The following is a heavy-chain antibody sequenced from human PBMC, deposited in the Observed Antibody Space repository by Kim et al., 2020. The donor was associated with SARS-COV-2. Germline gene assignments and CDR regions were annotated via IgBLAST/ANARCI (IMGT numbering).Heavy chain of an antibody. Sequence: SETLSLTCTVSGGSISSGGYYWSWIRQHPGKGLEWIGYIYYSGSTYYNPSLKSRVTISVDTSKNQFSLKLSSVTAADTAVYYCARGSRYDILTGYQGWGQGTLVTVSS. D-gene: IGHD3-9*01. CDR2: IYYSGST. CDR3: ARGSRYDILTGYQG. V-gene: IGHV4-31*03. J-gene: IGHJ4*02. CDR1: GGSISSGGYY.